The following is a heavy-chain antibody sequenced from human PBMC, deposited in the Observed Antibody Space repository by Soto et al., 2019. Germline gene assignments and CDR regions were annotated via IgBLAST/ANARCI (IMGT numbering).Heavy chain of an antibody. V-gene: IGHV1-69*13. CDR1: GGTFSSYA. D-gene: IGHD5-12*01. Sequence: ASVKVSCKASGGTFSSYATSWVRQAPGQGLEWMGGIIPIFGTANYAQKFQGRVTITADESTSTAYMELSSLRSEDTAVYYCARARGGYSGYYYYYYGMDVWGQGTTVTVSS. CDR2: IIPIFGTA. CDR3: ARARGGYSGYYYYYYGMDV. J-gene: IGHJ6*02.